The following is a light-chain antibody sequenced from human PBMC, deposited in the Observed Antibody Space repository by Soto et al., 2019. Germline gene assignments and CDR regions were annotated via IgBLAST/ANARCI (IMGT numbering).Light chain of an antibody. Sequence: EIVLTQSPGTLSLSPGERATLSCRASQSVSSNLAWYPQKPGQAPSLLIYGASTRATGIPDRFSGSGSGTDFTLTISRLEPEEFAVYYCQQYGSYTTFGQGTKVDIK. CDR3: QQYGSYTT. CDR2: GAS. V-gene: IGKV3-20*01. CDR1: QSVSSN. J-gene: IGKJ1*01.